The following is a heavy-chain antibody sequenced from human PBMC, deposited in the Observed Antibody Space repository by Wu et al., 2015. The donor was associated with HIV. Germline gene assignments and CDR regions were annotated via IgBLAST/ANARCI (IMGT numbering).Heavy chain of an antibody. D-gene: IGHD3-10*01. CDR1: GGTFSSYA. J-gene: IGHJ5*02. Sequence: QVQLVQSGAEVKKPGSSVKVSCKASGGTFSSYAISWVRQAPGQGLEWMGRIIPIFGTANYAQKFQGRVTITADESTSTAYMELSSLRSEDTAVYYCARDRDGYGSGSYFPGWFDPWGQGTLVTVSS. CDR3: ARDRDGYGSGSYFPGWFDP. V-gene: IGHV1-69*13. CDR2: IIPIFGTA.